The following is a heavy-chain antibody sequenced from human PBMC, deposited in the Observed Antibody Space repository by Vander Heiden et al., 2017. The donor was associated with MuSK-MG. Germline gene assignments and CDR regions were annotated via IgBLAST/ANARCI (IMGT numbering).Heavy chain of an antibody. Sequence: EVQLVEPGGGLVQPGGSLRLSCAASGLSFSAYWLSWVPQVPGKGLVWVSCIKGDGGDKSYADSVKGRFSISRDNDKNTLYLQMNSLRAEDTAVYYCARDKGDGGSLDYWGQGALVTVSS. CDR1: GLSFSAYW. J-gene: IGHJ4*02. D-gene: IGHD2-15*01. CDR3: ARDKGDGGSLDY. CDR2: IKGDGGDK. V-gene: IGHV3-74*01.